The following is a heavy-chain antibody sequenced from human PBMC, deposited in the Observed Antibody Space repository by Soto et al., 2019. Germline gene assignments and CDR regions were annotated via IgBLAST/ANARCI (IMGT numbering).Heavy chain of an antibody. CDR3: AKSGHSEDQLIKYV. J-gene: IGHJ6*02. D-gene: IGHD2-2*01. Sequence: LRLSCAASGFTFSSYAMSWVRQAPGKGLEWVSAISGSGGSTYYADSVKGRFTISRDNSKNTLYLQMNSLRAEDTAVYYCAKSGHSEDQLIKYVWGPGTTVTVSS. CDR1: GFTFSSYA. V-gene: IGHV3-23*01. CDR2: ISGSGGST.